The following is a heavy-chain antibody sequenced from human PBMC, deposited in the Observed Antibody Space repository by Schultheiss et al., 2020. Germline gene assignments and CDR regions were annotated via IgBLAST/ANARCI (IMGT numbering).Heavy chain of an antibody. V-gene: IGHV3-23*01. CDR2: ISGSGGST. CDR3: ARVKVMVRGVIYFDY. Sequence: GGSLRLSCAASGFTFSSYAMSWVRQAPGKGLEWVSAISGSGGSTYYADSVKGRFTISRDNAKNSLYLQMNSLRAEDTAVYYCARVKVMVRGVIYFDYWGQGPLVTVAS. J-gene: IGHJ4*02. CDR1: GFTFSSYA. D-gene: IGHD3-10*01.